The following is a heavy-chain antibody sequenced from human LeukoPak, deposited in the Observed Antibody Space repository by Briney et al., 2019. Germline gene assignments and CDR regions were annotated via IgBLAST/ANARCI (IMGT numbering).Heavy chain of an antibody. J-gene: IGHJ4*02. CDR1: GGSISSGGYY. CDR2: IYYSGST. V-gene: IGHV4-31*03. D-gene: IGHD6-13*01. CDR3: ARGLPDSGSWSYFDY. Sequence: SETLSLTCTVSGGSISSGGYYWSWIRQHPGKGLEWIGYIYYSGSTYYNPSLKSRVTISVDTSKNQFSLKLSSVTAADTAVYYCARGLPDSGSWSYFDYWGQGTLVTVSS.